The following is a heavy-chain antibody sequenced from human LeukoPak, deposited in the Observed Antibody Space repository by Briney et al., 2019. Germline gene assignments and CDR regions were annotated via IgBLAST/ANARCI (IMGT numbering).Heavy chain of an antibody. J-gene: IGHJ3*02. V-gene: IGHV4-59*01. Sequence: SETLSLTCTASGGSISSYYWSWIRQPPGKGLEWIGYIYYSGSTNYNPSLKSRVTISVDTSKNQFSLKLSSVTAADTAVYYCAGVIKVVPAADDAFDIWGKGPMVTVSS. CDR1: GGSISSYY. CDR3: AGVIKVVPAADDAFDI. CDR2: IYYSGST. D-gene: IGHD2-2*01.